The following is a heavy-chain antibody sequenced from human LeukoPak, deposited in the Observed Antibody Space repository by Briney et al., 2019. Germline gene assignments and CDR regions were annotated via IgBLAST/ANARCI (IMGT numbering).Heavy chain of an antibody. J-gene: IGHJ6*03. CDR3: ARDGSYRDYYYYYYMDV. V-gene: IGHV4-38-2*02. CDR2: IRSSGST. Sequence: SETLSLTCAVSGYSISRGYYWGWIRQPPGKGLEWIGDIRSSGSTYYNPSLKSRVTISVDTSKNQFSLKLSSVTAADTAVYYCARDGSYRDYYYYYYMDVWGKGTTVTVPS. D-gene: IGHD3-16*02. CDR1: GYSISRGYY.